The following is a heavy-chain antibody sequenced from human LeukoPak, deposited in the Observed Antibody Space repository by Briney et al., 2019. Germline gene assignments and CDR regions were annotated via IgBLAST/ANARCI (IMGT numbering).Heavy chain of an antibody. CDR1: GYTLTELS. CDR2: FDPEDGET. J-gene: IGHJ5*02. Sequence: ASVKVSCTVSGYTLTELSMHWVRQAPGKGLEWMGGFDPEDGETIYAQKFQGRVTMTEDTSTDTAYMELSSLRSEDTAVYYCATGLGVGFDSSGYWNWFDPWGQGTLVTVSS. V-gene: IGHV1-24*01. D-gene: IGHD3-22*01. CDR3: ATGLGVGFDSSGYWNWFDP.